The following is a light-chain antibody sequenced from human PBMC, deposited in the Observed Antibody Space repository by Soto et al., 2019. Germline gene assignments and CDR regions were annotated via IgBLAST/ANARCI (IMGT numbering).Light chain of an antibody. V-gene: IGLV8-61*01. CDR3: VLYMSSAML. CDR1: SGSVSTSYY. Sequence: QTVVTQEPSFSVSPGGTVTLTCGLSSGSVSTSYYPTWYQQTPGQAPRTLIYSTNTRSSGVPDRFSGSILGNKAALTITGAQADDESDYYCVLYMSSAMLFGGGTQLTVL. CDR2: STN. J-gene: IGLJ3*02.